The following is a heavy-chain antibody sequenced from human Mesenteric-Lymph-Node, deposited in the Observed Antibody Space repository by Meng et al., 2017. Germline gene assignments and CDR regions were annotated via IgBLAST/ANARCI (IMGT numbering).Heavy chain of an antibody. CDR3: ARSDLSGWGHLVDS. V-gene: IGHV1-46*01. CDR2: INPNDDTK. Sequence: QVHLVQSGAECKKPGASVKVSCEASGYTFIDYYMHWVRQAPGQGLEWMGIINPNDDTKFFVRKFQGRVTMTRDTSTSTFYMGLSSLTYEDTAVYYCARSDLSGWGHLVDSWGQGSLVTVSS. D-gene: IGHD6-19*01. CDR1: GYTFIDYY. J-gene: IGHJ4*02.